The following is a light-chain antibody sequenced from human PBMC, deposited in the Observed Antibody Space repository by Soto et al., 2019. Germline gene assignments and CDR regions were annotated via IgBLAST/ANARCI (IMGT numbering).Light chain of an antibody. CDR1: QGVSSY. Sequence: IPLTQSPSSLSASVGDRVTITCRASQGVSSYLAWYQQKRGEAPKLLIHSASTLKRGVQSRFSGSGSGTEFTLTISSLQPEDFATYYYQQLNSYPLTFGGGTKVEIK. J-gene: IGKJ4*01. CDR2: SAS. CDR3: QQLNSYPLT. V-gene: IGKV1-9*01.